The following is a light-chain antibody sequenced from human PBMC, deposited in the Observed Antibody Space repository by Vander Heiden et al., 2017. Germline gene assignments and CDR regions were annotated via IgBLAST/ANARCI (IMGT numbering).Light chain of an antibody. CDR2: LGS. CDR3: MQALQTL. Sequence: DIVMTQSPLSLPVTPGEPASISCRSSQSLLHSNGYNYLDWYLQKPGQSPQLLIYLGSNRASGVPDRFSGSGSGTDCTLKISRVEAEDVGVYYCMQALQTLFGQGTKLESK. J-gene: IGKJ2*01. CDR1: QSLLHSNGYNY. V-gene: IGKV2-28*01.